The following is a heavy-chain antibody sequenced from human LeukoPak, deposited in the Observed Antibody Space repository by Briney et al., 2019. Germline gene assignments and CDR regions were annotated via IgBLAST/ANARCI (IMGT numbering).Heavy chain of an antibody. Sequence: SVKVSCKASGGTFSSYTISWVRQAPGQGLEWMGRIIPILGIANYAQKFQGRVTITADKSTSTAYMELSSLRSEDTAVYYCASTHSSGWYDDWFDPWGQGSLVTVSS. CDR3: ASTHSSGWYDDWFDP. V-gene: IGHV1-69*02. CDR1: GGTFSSYT. J-gene: IGHJ5*02. D-gene: IGHD6-19*01. CDR2: IIPILGIA.